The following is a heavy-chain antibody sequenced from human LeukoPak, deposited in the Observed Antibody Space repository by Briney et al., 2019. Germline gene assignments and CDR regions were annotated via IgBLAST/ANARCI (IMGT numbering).Heavy chain of an antibody. J-gene: IGHJ4*02. D-gene: IGHD3-16*01. V-gene: IGHV4-59*01. CDR1: GGSFSGYY. CDR3: ARGIRGAADY. CDR2: IHNSGST. Sequence: SETLSLTCAVYGGSFSGYYWSWIRQPPGKGLEWIGYIHNSGSTSYNPSLKSRLAMSLDTSKNQFSLNLNSVTAADTAVYYCARGIRGAADYWGQGTLVTVSS.